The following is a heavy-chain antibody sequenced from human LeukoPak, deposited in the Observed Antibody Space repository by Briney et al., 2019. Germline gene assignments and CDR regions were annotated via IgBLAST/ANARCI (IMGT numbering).Heavy chain of an antibody. CDR2: IYTSGST. CDR3: GRSTVVTGTFDY. J-gene: IGHJ4*02. V-gene: IGHV4-4*07. Sequence: SETLSLTCTVSGGSISSYYWSWIRQPAGKGLEWIGRIYTSGSTNYTPPLKSRVTMSVDTSKNQFSLKLSSVAAADTAVYYCGRSTVVTGTFDYWGQGSLVTVSS. CDR1: GGSISSYY. D-gene: IGHD4-23*01.